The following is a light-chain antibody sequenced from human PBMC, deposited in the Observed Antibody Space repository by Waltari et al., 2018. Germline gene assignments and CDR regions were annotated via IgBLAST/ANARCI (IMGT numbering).Light chain of an antibody. J-gene: IGLJ1*01. CDR1: SSDIGTFNY. CDR3: SSVTSSSTYV. Sequence: QSALTQPASVSGSPGQSITISCTGTSSDIGTFNYVSWYQQHPGKAPKLMIFEVSNRPSGFSNRFSAAKSGNTAALTISGLQAEDEADYYCSSVTSSSTYVFGTGTKVTVL. CDR2: EVS. V-gene: IGLV2-14*01.